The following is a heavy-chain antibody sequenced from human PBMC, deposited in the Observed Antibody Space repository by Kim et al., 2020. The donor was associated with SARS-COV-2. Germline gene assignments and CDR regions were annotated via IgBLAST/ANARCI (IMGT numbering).Heavy chain of an antibody. V-gene: IGHV4-4*02. CDR1: GGSISSSNW. CDR2: IYHSGRT. CDR3: ARASLQQLAFDY. J-gene: IGHJ4*02. Sequence: SETLSLTCAVSGGSISSSNWWSWVRQPPGKGREWSGEIYHSGRTNYNPSLKSRVTISVDKSKNQFSLKLSSVTAADTAVYYCARASLQQLAFDYWGQGTLVTVSS. D-gene: IGHD6-13*01.